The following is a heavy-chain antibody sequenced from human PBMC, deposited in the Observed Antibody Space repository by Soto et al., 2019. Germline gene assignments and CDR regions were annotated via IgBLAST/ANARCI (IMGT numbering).Heavy chain of an antibody. Sequence: EVQLVESGGVVVQPGGSLRLSCAASGFTFDDYTMHWVRQAPGKGLEWVSLISWDGGSTYYADSVKGRFTISRDNSKNSLYLQMNSLRTEDTALYYYAKDKGSIVGYYFDYWGQGTLVTVSS. J-gene: IGHJ4*02. V-gene: IGHV3-43*01. CDR3: AKDKGSIVGYYFDY. CDR2: ISWDGGST. D-gene: IGHD1-26*01. CDR1: GFTFDDYT.